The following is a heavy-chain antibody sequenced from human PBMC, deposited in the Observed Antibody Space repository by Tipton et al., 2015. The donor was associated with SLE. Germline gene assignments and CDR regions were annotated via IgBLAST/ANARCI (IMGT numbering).Heavy chain of an antibody. J-gene: IGHJ6*02. CDR2: IRYDGSNK. CDR1: GFPFSSYG. CDR3: AKDLDAATGYYYGMDV. Sequence: SLRLSCAASGFPFSSYGMHWVRQAPGKGLEWVAFIRYDGSNKYYADSVKGRFTISRDNSKNTLYLQMNSLRAEDTAVYYCAKDLDAATGYYYGMDVWGQGTTVTVSS. V-gene: IGHV3-30*02. D-gene: IGHD6-25*01.